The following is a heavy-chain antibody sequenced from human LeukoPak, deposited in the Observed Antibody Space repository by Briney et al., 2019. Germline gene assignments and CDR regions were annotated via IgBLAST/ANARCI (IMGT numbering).Heavy chain of an antibody. V-gene: IGHV4-30-2*01. J-gene: IGHJ4*02. CDR1: GGSISSGGYS. Sequence: SETLSFTCAASGGSISSGGYSWRWIRQPPGKGLEWIGYIYHSGSSCYTPSVKSRVTISVDRSKNQFSLKLSSVTAADTAVYYCARETGRYVVYWGQGTLVTVSA. CDR3: ARETGRYVVY. CDR2: IYHSGSS.